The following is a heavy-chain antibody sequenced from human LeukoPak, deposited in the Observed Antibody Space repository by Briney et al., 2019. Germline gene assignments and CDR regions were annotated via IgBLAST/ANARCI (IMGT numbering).Heavy chain of an antibody. CDR3: AKLMSQPALLFFDQ. Sequence: GGSLRLSCAASGFTFSTYAMSWVRQAPGKGLEWVATVSGSGLYTYYADSVRGRFTISRDNSKDTFYLQMNSLRAEDTAVYYCAKLMSQPALLFFDQWGQGTLVTVSS. J-gene: IGHJ4*02. D-gene: IGHD3-10*01. V-gene: IGHV3-23*01. CDR2: VSGSGLYT. CDR1: GFTFSTYA.